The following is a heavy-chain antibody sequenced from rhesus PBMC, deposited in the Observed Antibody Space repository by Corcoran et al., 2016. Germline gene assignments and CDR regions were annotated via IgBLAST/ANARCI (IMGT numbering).Heavy chain of an antibody. CDR2: ISGSGGSA. CDR1: GGSISSNW. D-gene: IGHD5-30*01. Sequence: QLQLQESGPGLVKPSETLSLTCAVSGGSISSNWWSWIRQPPGKGLEWIGRISGSGGSASYNPSLKSRVTISTDTSKNQFSLKLSSVTAADTAVYYCARPRGYSGYSPFDYWGQGVLVTVSS. J-gene: IGHJ4*01. CDR3: ARPRGYSGYSPFDY. V-gene: IGHV4-173*01.